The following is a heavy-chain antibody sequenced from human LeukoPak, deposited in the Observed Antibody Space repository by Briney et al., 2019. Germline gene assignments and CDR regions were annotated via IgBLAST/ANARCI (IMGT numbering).Heavy chain of an antibody. CDR1: GFTFNTYA. CDR3: AKREYTVKYFDC. V-gene: IGHV3-23*01. Sequence: GGSLRLSCAASGFTFNTYAMSWVRQAPGKGLEWVSTISSNTLGTYYTDSVKGRFTISRDNSKNTLYLQMNSLSAEDTAIYYCAKREYTVKYFDCWGRGTLVTVSS. D-gene: IGHD5/OR15-5a*01. CDR2: ISSNTLGT. J-gene: IGHJ4*02.